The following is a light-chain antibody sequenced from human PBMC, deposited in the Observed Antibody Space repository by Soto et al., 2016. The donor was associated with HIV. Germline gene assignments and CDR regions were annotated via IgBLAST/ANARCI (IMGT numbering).Light chain of an antibody. CDR3: QVWDSNSDHVI. Sequence: SYELTQPPSVSVAPGKTARITCGGNNIGSKSVHWCQQKPGQAPVLVVYDDSDRPSGIPERFSGSNFGKTATLTISRVEVGDEADYYCQVWDSNSDHVIFGGGTKLTAL. V-gene: IGLV3-21*03. CDR1: NIGSKS. CDR2: DDS. J-gene: IGLJ2*01.